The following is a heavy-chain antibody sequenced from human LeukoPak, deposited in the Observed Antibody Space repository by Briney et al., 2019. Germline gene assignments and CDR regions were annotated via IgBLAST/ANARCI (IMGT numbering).Heavy chain of an antibody. CDR2: IYYSGST. CDR1: GGSISSSSYY. Sequence: SETLSLTCTVSGGSISSSSYYWGWIRQPPGKGLERIGSIYYSGSTYYNPSLKSRVTISVDTSKNQFSLKLSSVTAADTAVYYCARENGYYYGSNNWFDPWGQGTLVTVSS. V-gene: IGHV4-39*07. J-gene: IGHJ5*02. D-gene: IGHD3-10*01. CDR3: ARENGYYYGSNNWFDP.